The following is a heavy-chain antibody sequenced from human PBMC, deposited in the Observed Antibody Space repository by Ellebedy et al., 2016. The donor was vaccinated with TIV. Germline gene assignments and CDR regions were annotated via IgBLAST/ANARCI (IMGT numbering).Heavy chain of an antibody. CDR2: IYSGGST. Sequence: GGSLRLXCAASGFTVSSNYMSWVRQAPGKGLEWVSVIYSGGSTYYADSVKGRFTISRDNSKNTLYLQMNSLRAEDTAVYYCARDRSVVPAAMLNWFDPWGQGTLVTVSS. CDR3: ARDRSVVPAAMLNWFDP. CDR1: GFTVSSNY. J-gene: IGHJ5*02. V-gene: IGHV3-53*01. D-gene: IGHD2-2*01.